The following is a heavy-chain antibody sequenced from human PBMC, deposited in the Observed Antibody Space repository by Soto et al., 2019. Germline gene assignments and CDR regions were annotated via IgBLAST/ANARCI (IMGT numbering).Heavy chain of an antibody. V-gene: IGHV3-23*01. D-gene: IGHD1-1*01. Sequence: EVQLLESGGGLVQPGGSLRLSCAASGFTISSNAMYWVRQAPGKGLEWVSAISDRGDTTHYADSVKGRFTISRDTSKNTLYLQLNARRADDTAVYYCAKDKPGTTSFDYWGQGTLVTVSS. CDR1: GFTISSNA. CDR2: ISDRGDTT. J-gene: IGHJ4*02. CDR3: AKDKPGTTSFDY.